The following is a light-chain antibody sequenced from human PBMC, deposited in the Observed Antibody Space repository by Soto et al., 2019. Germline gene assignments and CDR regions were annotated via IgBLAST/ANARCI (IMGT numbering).Light chain of an antibody. Sequence: ITMTQSPSSLSASVGDRVTITCRASQSISSYLNWYQQKPGKAPKLLIYAASSLQSGVPSRFSGSGSGTDFTLTISSLQPEDFATYYCQQSYSTRWTFGQGTKVDVK. V-gene: IGKV1-39*01. J-gene: IGKJ1*01. CDR1: QSISSY. CDR2: AAS. CDR3: QQSYSTRWT.